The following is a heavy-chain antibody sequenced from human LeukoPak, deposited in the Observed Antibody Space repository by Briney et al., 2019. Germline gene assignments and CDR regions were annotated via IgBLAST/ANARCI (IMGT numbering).Heavy chain of an antibody. V-gene: IGHV1-2*06. Sequence: ASVKVSCKASGYTFTGYYMHWVRQAPGQGLEWMGRINPNSGGTNYAQKFQGRVTMTRDTSLSTAYMELSRLRSDDTAVYYCARVVTAVYYYYMDVWGKGTTVTVSS. CDR1: GYTFTGYY. D-gene: IGHD2-21*02. J-gene: IGHJ6*03. CDR2: INPNSGGT. CDR3: ARVVTAVYYYYMDV.